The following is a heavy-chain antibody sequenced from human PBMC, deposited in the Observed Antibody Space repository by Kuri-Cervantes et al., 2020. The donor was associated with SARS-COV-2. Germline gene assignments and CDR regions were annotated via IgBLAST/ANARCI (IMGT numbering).Heavy chain of an antibody. Sequence: ASVKVSCKASGYTFTGYYMHWVRQAPGQGLEWMGWINPNSGGTNNAQKFQGRVTMTRDTSISTAYMELSRLRSDDTAVYYCARPMYSGSYYGGWGTFDYWGQGTLVTVSS. CDR3: ARPMYSGSYYGGWGTFDY. CDR1: GYTFTGYY. J-gene: IGHJ4*02. CDR2: INPNSGGT. V-gene: IGHV1-2*02. D-gene: IGHD1-26*01.